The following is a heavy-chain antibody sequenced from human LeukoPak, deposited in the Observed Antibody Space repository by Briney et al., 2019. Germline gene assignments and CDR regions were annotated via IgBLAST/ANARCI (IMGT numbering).Heavy chain of an antibody. CDR1: GGSISSYY. D-gene: IGHD3-10*01. CDR3: ARDSLLWFGELPQNWYFDL. Sequence: SETLSLTCTVSGGSISSYYWSWIRQPAGKGLEWIGRIYTSGSTNYNPSLKSRVTMSVDTSKNQFSLKLSSVTAADTAVYYCARDSLLWFGELPQNWYFDLWGRGILVTVSS. V-gene: IGHV4-4*07. J-gene: IGHJ2*01. CDR2: IYTSGST.